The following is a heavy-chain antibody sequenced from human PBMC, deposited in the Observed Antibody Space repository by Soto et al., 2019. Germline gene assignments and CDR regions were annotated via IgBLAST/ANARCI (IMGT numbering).Heavy chain of an antibody. D-gene: IGHD6-19*01. CDR2: MNPNSGNT. CDR1: GYTFTSYD. J-gene: IGHJ4*02. Sequence: QVPLVQSGAEVKKPGASVKISCKASGYTFTSYDINWVRQATGQGLEWMGWMNPNSGNTGYAQKFQGRVTMTRNTAISTGYMELSSLRCEDTAVYYCARERTVAGNDYWGQGTLVTVSS. V-gene: IGHV1-8*01. CDR3: ARERTVAGNDY.